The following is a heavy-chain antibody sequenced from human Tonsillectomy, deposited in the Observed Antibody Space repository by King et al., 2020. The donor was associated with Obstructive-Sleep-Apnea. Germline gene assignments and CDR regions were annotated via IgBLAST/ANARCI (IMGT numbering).Heavy chain of an antibody. CDR2: TYFRSEWRN. CDR3: VRLVVVPVATHFFHYGMDV. CDR1: GDSISTNNAV. J-gene: IGHJ6*02. Sequence: VQLQQSGPGLVKPSQTLSLTCVVSGDSISTNNAVWNWIRQSPSRGLEWLGGTYFRSEWRNDYAESVKSRITVSPDTAKNQFSLHLKSVTPEDAAVYYCVRLVVVPVATHFFHYGMDVWGQGTTVAVSS. D-gene: IGHD2-15*01. V-gene: IGHV6-1*01.